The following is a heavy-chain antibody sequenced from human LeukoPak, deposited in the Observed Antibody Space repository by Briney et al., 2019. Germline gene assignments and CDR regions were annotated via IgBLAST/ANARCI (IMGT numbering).Heavy chain of an antibody. D-gene: IGHD3-10*01. CDR3: ARVRWFGELFGDY. V-gene: IGHV3-53*01. CDR2: IYSGGST. Sequence: TGGSLRLSCAASGFTVSNNYMSWVRQAPGKGLEWVSVIYSGGSTYYADSVKGRFTISRDNSKNTLYLQMNSLRAEDTAVYYCARVRWFGELFGDYWGQGALVTVSS. J-gene: IGHJ4*02. CDR1: GFTVSNNY.